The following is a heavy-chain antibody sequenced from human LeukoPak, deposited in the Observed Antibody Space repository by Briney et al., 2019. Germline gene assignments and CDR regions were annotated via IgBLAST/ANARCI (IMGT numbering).Heavy chain of an antibody. J-gene: IGHJ4*02. CDR2: IYTSGST. CDR3: ARGGSYFDY. Sequence: SETLSLTSIVSGGSISSYYWSWIRQPAGKGLEWIGRIYTSGSTNYNPSLKSRVTMSVDTSKNQFSLRLSSVTAADTAGYYCARGGSYFDYWRQGTLVTVSS. CDR1: GGSISSYY. D-gene: IGHD1-26*01. V-gene: IGHV4-4*07.